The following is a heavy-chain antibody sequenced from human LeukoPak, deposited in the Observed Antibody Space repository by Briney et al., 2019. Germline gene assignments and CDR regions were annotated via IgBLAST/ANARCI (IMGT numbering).Heavy chain of an antibody. CDR3: ARDSNYYGSGVDY. CDR1: GFTFNSYE. D-gene: IGHD3-10*01. J-gene: IGHJ4*02. Sequence: GGSLRLSCAASGFTFNSYEMNWFRQAPGKGLEWVSYISTSGSAIYYADSVMGRFTISRDNAKNALYLQMNSLRAEDTAVYYCARDSNYYGSGVDYWGQGTLVTISS. V-gene: IGHV3-48*03. CDR2: ISTSGSAI.